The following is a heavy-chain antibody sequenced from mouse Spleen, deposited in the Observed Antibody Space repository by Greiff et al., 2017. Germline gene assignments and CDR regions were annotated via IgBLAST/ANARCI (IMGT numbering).Heavy chain of an antibody. CDR2: IRNKANGYTT. D-gene: IGHD4-1*01. J-gene: IGHJ2*01. V-gene: IGHV7-3*02. Sequence: EVQLVESGGGLVQPGGSLRLSCATSGFTFTDYYMSWVRQPPGKALEWLGFIRNKANGYTTEYSASVKGRFTISRDNSQSILYLQMNTLRAEDSATYYGARDKELGFLYFDYWGQGTTLTVSS. CDR3: ARDKELGFLYFDY. CDR1: GFTFTDYY.